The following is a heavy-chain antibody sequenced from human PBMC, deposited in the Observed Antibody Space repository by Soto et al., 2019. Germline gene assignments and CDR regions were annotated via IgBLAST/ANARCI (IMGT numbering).Heavy chain of an antibody. D-gene: IGHD1-26*01. V-gene: IGHV3-72*01. CDR2: SKNKVNSYTT. CDR1: GFTCSDHY. Sequence: EVQLVESGGGLVQPGGSLRLTCAVSGFTCSDHYLDWVRQAPGKGLEWVGRSKNKVNSYTTEYAASVKGRFTISRDDSKNSVYLQMNSLRTEHTAVYYCTTLYTSGYWGQGTLVTVSS. CDR3: TTLYTSGY. J-gene: IGHJ4*02.